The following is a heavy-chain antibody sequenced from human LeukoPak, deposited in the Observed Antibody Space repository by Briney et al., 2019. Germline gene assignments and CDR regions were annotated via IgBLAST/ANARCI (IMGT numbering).Heavy chain of an antibody. Sequence: ASVKVSCKASGYTFTSYGISWVRQAPGQGLEWMGWISAYNGNTNYAQKLQGRVTMTTDTSTSTAYMELRSLRSDDTAVYYCARNLAYCGGDCYSADAFDIWGQGTMVTVSS. D-gene: IGHD2-21*01. CDR2: ISAYNGNT. CDR3: ARNLAYCGGDCYSADAFDI. CDR1: GYTFTSYG. V-gene: IGHV1-18*01. J-gene: IGHJ3*02.